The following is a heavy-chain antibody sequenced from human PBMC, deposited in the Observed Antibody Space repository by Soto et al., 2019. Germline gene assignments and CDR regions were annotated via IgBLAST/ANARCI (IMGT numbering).Heavy chain of an antibody. CDR3: ARGSGSYYCGMDV. CDR1: GGSISSSNW. V-gene: IGHV4-4*02. CDR2: IYHSGST. J-gene: IGHJ6*02. Sequence: QVQLQESGPGLVKPSGTLSLTCAVSGGSISSSNWWSWVRQPPGKGLEWIGEIYHSGSTNYNPSLKIRVSISVDNSRKRFSLKLSSVTAADTVVYYCARGSGSYYCGMDVWGQGTTVTVSS. D-gene: IGHD1-26*01.